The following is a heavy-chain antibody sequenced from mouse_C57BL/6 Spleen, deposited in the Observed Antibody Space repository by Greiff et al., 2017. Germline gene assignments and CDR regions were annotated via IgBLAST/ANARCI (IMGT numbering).Heavy chain of an antibody. V-gene: IGHV1-47*01. D-gene: IGHD4-1*01. CDR1: GYTFTTYP. Sequence: VKLQESGAELVKPGASVKMSCKASGYTFTTYPIEWMKQNHGKSLEWIGNFHPYNDDTKYNEKFKGKATLTVDKSSSTVYLELSRLTSDDSAVYYCARRDWDGYYFDYWGQGTTLTVSS. CDR2: FHPYNDDT. J-gene: IGHJ2*01. CDR3: ARRDWDGYYFDY.